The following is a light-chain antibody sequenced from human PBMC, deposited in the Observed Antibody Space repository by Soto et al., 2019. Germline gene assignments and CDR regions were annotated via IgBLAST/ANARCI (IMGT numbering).Light chain of an antibody. CDR1: SGHRSYA. Sequence: QLVLTQSPSASASLGASVKLTCTLSSGHRSYAIAWHQQRPEKGPRYLMQVNNDGSHNKGDVIPDRFSVSSSGAERYLAISSLQSEDEADYYSQTWGAGNVVFGGGTKLTFL. CDR2: VNNDGSH. J-gene: IGLJ2*01. CDR3: QTWGAGNVV. V-gene: IGLV4-69*01.